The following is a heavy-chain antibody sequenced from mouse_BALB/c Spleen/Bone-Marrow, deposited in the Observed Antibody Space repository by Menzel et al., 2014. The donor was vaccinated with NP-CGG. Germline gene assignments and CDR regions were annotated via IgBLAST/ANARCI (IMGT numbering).Heavy chain of an antibody. CDR3: ARVYGWYFDA. J-gene: IGHJ1*01. Sequence: EVKVVESGGGLVQPGGSLKLSCVASGFTFSSYGMSWVRQTPDKRLELVATINNNGGSTYYPDSVKGQFTISRDNAKNTLYLQMSSLKSEDTAMYYCARVYGWYFDAWGAGTTVTVSS. CDR2: INNNGGST. D-gene: IGHD1-1*01. CDR1: GFTFSSYG. V-gene: IGHV5-6-3*01.